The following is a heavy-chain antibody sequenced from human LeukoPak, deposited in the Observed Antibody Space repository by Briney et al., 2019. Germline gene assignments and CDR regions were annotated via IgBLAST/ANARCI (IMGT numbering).Heavy chain of an antibody. CDR1: GFTFSGSG. V-gene: IGHV3-73*01. D-gene: IGHD6-6*01. Sequence: PGGSLRLSCAASGFTFSGSGMHWVRQASGKGLEWVGRIRGKANSYATAYAASVKGRFTISRDDSKNTAYLQMNSLKTEDTAVYYCTRPGSSTSDYWGQGTLVTVSS. CDR3: TRPGSSTSDY. CDR2: IRGKANSYAT. J-gene: IGHJ4*02.